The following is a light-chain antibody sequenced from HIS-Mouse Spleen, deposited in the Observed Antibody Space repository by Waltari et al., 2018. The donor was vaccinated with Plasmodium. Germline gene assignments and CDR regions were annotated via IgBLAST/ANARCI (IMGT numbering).Light chain of an antibody. CDR2: AAS. CDR1: QSISSY. J-gene: IGKJ2*01. Sequence: DIQMTQSPSSLSASVGDRVTITCRASQSISSYLNWYQQKPGKAPKLLIYAASSLQRGVPSRFSGSGSGTDFTLTISSLQPEDFATYYCQQSHTFGQGTKLEIK. CDR3: QQSHT. V-gene: IGKV1-39*01.